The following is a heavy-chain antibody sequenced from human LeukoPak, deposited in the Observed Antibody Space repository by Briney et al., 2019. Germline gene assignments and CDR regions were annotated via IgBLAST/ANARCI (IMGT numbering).Heavy chain of an antibody. D-gene: IGHD2-15*01. CDR2: IYYSGST. V-gene: IGHV4-59*08. CDR1: GGSISSYY. CDR3: ARSHCSGGSCYPSSSFDY. J-gene: IGHJ4*02. Sequence: SETLSLTCTVPGGSISSYYWSWIRQPPGKGLEWIGYIYYSGSTNYNPSLKSRVTISVDTSKNQFSLKLSSVTAADTAVYYCARSHCSGGSCYPSSSFDYWGQGTLVTVSS.